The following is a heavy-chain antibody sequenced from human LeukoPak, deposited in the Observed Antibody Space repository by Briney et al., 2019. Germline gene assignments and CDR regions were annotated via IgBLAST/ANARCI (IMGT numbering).Heavy chain of an antibody. CDR1: GYTFTSYY. CDR2: INPSGGST. CDR3: ARDRVKSDTAMVTASFDY. J-gene: IGHJ4*02. Sequence: ASVKVSRKASGYTFTSYYMHWVRQAPGQGLEWMGIINPSGGSTSYAQKFQGRVTMTRDTSTSTVYMELSSLRSEDTAVYYCARDRVKSDTAMVTASFDYWGQGTLVTVSS. V-gene: IGHV1-46*01. D-gene: IGHD5-18*01.